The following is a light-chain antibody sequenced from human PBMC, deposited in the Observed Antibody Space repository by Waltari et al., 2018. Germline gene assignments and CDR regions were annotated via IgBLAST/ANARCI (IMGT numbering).Light chain of an antibody. Sequence: SYALTQPPSLSESPGQTARITCSGDQLGDTYACWYQQKPGQSPVLVIYQDSKRPSGIPERFYGSNSGNTATLTISGTQAMDEADYYCQAWDSSTDVVFGGGTKLTVL. J-gene: IGLJ2*01. V-gene: IGLV3-1*01. CDR1: QLGDTY. CDR3: QAWDSSTDVV. CDR2: QDS.